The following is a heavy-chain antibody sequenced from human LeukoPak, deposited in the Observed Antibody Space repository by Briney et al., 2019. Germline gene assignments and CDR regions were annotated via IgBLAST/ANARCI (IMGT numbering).Heavy chain of an antibody. CDR2: ISYDGSNK. CDR3: AKGLDFDWLEALSEPDY. CDR1: GFTFSSYG. V-gene: IGHV3-30*18. J-gene: IGHJ4*02. D-gene: IGHD3-9*01. Sequence: GRSLRRSCAASGFTFSSYGMHWVRQAPGKGLEWVAIISYDGSNKYYADSVKGRFTISRDNSKNTLYLQMNSLRAEDTAVYYCAKGLDFDWLEALSEPDYWGQGTLVTVSS.